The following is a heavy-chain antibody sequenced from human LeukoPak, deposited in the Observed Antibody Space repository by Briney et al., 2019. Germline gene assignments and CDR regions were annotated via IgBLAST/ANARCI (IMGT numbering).Heavy chain of an antibody. CDR2: INHSGST. J-gene: IGHJ6*02. CDR3: ARIRCSSTSCYTRFYYYYGMDV. CDR1: GGSFSGYY. Sequence: PSETLSLTCAVYGGSFSGYYWSWIRQPPGKGLEWIGEINHSGSTSYNPSLKSRVTISVDTSKNQFSLKLSSVTAADTAVYYCARIRCSSTSCYTRFYYYYGMDVWGQGTTVTVSS. D-gene: IGHD2-2*02. V-gene: IGHV4-34*01.